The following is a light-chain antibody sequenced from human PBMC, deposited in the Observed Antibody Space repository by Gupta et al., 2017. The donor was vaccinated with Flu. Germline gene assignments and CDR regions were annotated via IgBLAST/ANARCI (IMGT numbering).Light chain of an antibody. CDR2: QDT. CDR1: RLGDKY. V-gene: IGLV3-1*01. J-gene: IGLJ3*02. Sequence: YDLTQPPSVSVSPGPAASIVCSGDRLGDKYVSWHQQKPGQSPVLVMFQDTKRPSGIPERFSGSNSGHTATLTISGTQAMDEADYYCQTWDRTTWVFGAGTKLTVL. CDR3: QTWDRTTWV.